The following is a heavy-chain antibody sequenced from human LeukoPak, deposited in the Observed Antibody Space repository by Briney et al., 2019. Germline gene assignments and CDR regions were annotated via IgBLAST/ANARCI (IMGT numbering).Heavy chain of an antibody. CDR1: GFTFSSYA. CDR2: IKQAGSEK. V-gene: IGHV3-7*05. Sequence: PGGSLRLSCAASGFTFSSYAMSWVRQAPGKGLEWVANIKQAGSEKYYVDSVKGRFTISRDNAKNSVYLQMNSLRAADTAVYYCVRDYCSGVTCYSGYWGQGTLVTVSS. J-gene: IGHJ4*02. D-gene: IGHD2-15*01. CDR3: VRDYCSGVTCYSGY.